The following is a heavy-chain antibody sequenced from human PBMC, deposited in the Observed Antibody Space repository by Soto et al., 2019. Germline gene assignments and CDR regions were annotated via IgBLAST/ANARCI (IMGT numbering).Heavy chain of an antibody. CDR1: GYTFSDYY. Sequence: ASVKVSCKASGYTFSDYYIHWVRQAPGQGLEWMGWISPRTGSANFAQRFQGRVSMTRDTSITTAYMELGRLKSDDTAVYYCARGPYYGPAYDMDVWGQGTTVTVSS. V-gene: IGHV1-2*02. J-gene: IGHJ6*02. CDR3: ARGPYYGPAYDMDV. CDR2: ISPRTGSA. D-gene: IGHD3-10*01.